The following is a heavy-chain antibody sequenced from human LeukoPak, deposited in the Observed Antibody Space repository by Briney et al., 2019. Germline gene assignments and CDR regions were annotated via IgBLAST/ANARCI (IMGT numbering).Heavy chain of an antibody. CDR2: NNHGNADT. CDR3: GRRKSGGYHSAFDA. CDR1: GYSLTNYW. Sequence: GESLKISRNGSGYSLTNYWIGLVRQAPREGLEWVGVNNHGNADTRYNPSFQSQVTISADKSNSTAYLQWSSLKASDSAVYYCGRRKSGGYHSAFDAWGQGTLVTVSS. J-gene: IGHJ5*02. V-gene: IGHV5-51*01. D-gene: IGHD1-26*01.